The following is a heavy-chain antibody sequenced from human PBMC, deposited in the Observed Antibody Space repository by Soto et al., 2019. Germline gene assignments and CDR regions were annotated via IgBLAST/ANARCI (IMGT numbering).Heavy chain of an antibody. CDR1: GGSISSSSYY. J-gene: IGHJ6*03. CDR3: ARLPYYYGSGSYTYMDV. CDR2: IYYSGST. Sequence: SETLSLTCTVSGGSISSSSYYWGWIRQPPGMGMEWIGSIYYSGSTYYNPSLKSRVTISVDTSKNQFSLKLSSVTAADTAVYYCARLPYYYGSGSYTYMDVWGKGTTVTVSS. D-gene: IGHD3-10*01. V-gene: IGHV4-39*01.